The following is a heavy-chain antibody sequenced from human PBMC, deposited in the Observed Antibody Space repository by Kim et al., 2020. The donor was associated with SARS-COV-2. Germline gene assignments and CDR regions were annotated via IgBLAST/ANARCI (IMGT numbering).Heavy chain of an antibody. CDR3: ARPPQWTYSVDV. D-gene: IGHD2-21*01. J-gene: IGHJ3*01. Sequence: GESLKISCKASGYIFTNYWIGWVRQMPGKGLEWMGIMYPGDSDTRYSPSFRGQVTISADKSITTAYLQWSSLKASDTAMYFCARPPQWTYSVDVWGQGTMVTVSA. CDR2: MYPGDSDT. CDR1: GYIFTNYW. V-gene: IGHV5-51*01.